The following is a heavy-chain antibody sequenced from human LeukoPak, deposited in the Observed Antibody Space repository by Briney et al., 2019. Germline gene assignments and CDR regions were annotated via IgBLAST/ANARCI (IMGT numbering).Heavy chain of an antibody. D-gene: IGHD2-15*01. CDR2: IYYSGST. CDR3: ARDHPGWWV. V-gene: IGHV4-59*01. Sequence: SETLSLTCTVSGGSISGYYWSWIRQPPGKGLEGIGYIYYSGSTNYNPSLKSRVTISVDTSKNQFSLKLSSVTAADTAVYYCARDHPGWWVWGQGTTVTVSS. CDR1: GGSISGYY. J-gene: IGHJ6*02.